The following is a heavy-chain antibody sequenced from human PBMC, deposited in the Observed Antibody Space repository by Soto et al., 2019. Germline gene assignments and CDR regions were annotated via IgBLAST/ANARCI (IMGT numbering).Heavy chain of an antibody. CDR1: GYTFTSYG. V-gene: IGHV1-18*01. D-gene: IGHD3-22*01. CDR2: ISAYNGNT. Sequence: ASVKVSCKASGYTFTSYGISWVRQAPGQGLEWMGWISAYNGNTNYAQKLQGRVTMTTDTSTSTAYMELRSLRSDDTAVYYCARDGAPLITMIVVVNENYYYYGMDVWGQGTTVTVSS. J-gene: IGHJ6*02. CDR3: ARDGAPLITMIVVVNENYYYYGMDV.